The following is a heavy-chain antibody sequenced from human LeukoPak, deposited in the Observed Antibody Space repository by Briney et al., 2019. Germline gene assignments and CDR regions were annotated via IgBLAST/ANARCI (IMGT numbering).Heavy chain of an antibody. J-gene: IGHJ4*02. V-gene: IGHV3-74*01. CDR1: GFTSMRNW. Sequence: GGSLRVSCAASGFTSMRNWTHRVRQAPGKGLVWVSRINSDGIITTYADSVKGRFTISRDNSKNTLYLQMNSLRAEDTAVYYCAKVKSGIAAAGTYDYWGQGTLVTVSS. CDR2: INSDGIIT. D-gene: IGHD6-13*01. CDR3: AKVKSGIAAAGTYDY.